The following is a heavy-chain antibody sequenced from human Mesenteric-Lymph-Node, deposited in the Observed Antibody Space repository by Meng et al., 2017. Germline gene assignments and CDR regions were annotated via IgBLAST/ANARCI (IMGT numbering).Heavy chain of an antibody. D-gene: IGHD6-13*01. CDR2: INWNGGST. Sequence: GESLKISCAASGFTFDDYGMSWVRQAPGKGLEWVSGINWNGGSTGYADSVKVRFTISRDNAKNSLYLQMNSLRAEHTSLYYCARGGYSSSWYNAFDIWGQGTMVTVSS. CDR1: GFTFDDYG. J-gene: IGHJ3*02. CDR3: ARGGYSSSWYNAFDI. V-gene: IGHV3-20*04.